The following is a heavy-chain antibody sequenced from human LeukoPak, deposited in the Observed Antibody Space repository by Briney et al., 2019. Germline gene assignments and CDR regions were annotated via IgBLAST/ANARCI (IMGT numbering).Heavy chain of an antibody. Sequence: SETLSLTCTVSGGSISSSSYYWGWIRQPPGKGLEWIGSIYYSGSTYYNPSLKSRVTISVDTSKNQFSLKLSSVTAADTAVYYCARYHVMGATLDYWGQGTLVTVSS. V-gene: IGHV4-39*07. CDR1: GGSISSSSYY. J-gene: IGHJ4*02. D-gene: IGHD1-26*01. CDR2: IYYSGST. CDR3: ARYHVMGATLDY.